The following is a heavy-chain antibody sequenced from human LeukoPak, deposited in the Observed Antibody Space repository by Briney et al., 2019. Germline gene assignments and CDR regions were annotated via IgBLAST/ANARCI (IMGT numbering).Heavy chain of an antibody. V-gene: IGHV3-21*01. CDR3: ARARRNRTPLWTYSSGWYGHYMDV. J-gene: IGHJ6*03. D-gene: IGHD6-19*01. Sequence: GGALRLSCAASGFTFSRYNMNWVRQAPGKGLEWVSSISSGSSYIYYADSVKGRFTISRDNAKNSLYLQMNSLRAEDTAVYYCARARRNRTPLWTYSSGWYGHYMDVWGKGTTVTVSS. CDR1: GFTFSRYN. CDR2: ISSGSSYI.